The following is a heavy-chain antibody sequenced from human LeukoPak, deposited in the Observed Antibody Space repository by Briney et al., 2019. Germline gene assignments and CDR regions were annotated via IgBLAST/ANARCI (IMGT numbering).Heavy chain of an antibody. D-gene: IGHD2-2*01. CDR3: ALDREYQLPRDDY. Sequence: PGRSLRLSRAASGFTLSSYAMSWVRDAPGEGLGWGLAISSSGGSTYYAASVKGRFTISRDNSKNALYLQMSSLRAEDTAVYYCALDREYQLPRDDYWGQGTLVTVSS. CDR1: GFTLSSYA. V-gene: IGHV3-23*01. J-gene: IGHJ4*02. CDR2: ISSSGGST.